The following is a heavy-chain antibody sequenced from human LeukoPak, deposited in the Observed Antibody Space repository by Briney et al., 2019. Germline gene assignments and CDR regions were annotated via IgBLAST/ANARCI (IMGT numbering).Heavy chain of an antibody. J-gene: IGHJ4*02. D-gene: IGHD2-21*02. CDR3: ARGRPTSCGGDCYAVYDY. Sequence: ASVKVSCKASGYTFTSYYMHWVRQAPGQGLEWMGKINPSGGSTSYAQKFQGRVTMTRDTSTSTVYMELSSLRSEDTAVYYCARGRPTSCGGDCYAVYDYWGQGTLVTVSS. CDR2: INPSGGST. V-gene: IGHV1-46*01. CDR1: GYTFTSYY.